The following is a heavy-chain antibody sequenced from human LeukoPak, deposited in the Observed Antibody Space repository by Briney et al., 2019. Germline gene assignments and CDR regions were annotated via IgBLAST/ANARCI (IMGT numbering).Heavy chain of an antibody. Sequence: PGGSLRLSCAASGFTFDDYAMHWVRQAPGKGLEWVSGINWNSGGIAYADSVKGRFTISRDNAKNSLYLQMNSLRPEDTALYYCAKVRAPLSGNSYYFDYWAREPWSPSSQ. CDR1: GFTFDDYA. J-gene: IGHJ4*02. CDR2: INWNSGGI. D-gene: IGHD1-26*01. CDR3: AKVRAPLSGNSYYFDY. V-gene: IGHV3-9*01.